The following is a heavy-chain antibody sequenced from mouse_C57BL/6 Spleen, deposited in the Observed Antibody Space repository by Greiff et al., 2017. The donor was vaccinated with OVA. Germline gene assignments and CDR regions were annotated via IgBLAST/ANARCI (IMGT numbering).Heavy chain of an antibody. V-gene: IGHV1-64*01. J-gene: IGHJ1*03. CDR2: IHPNSGST. Sequence: QVQLQQSGAELVKPGASVKLSCKASGYTFTSYWMHWVKQRPGQGLEWIGMIHPNSGSTNYNEKFKSKATLTVDKSSSTAYMQLSSLTSEDSAVYYCAREDYYGSGGYFDVWGTGTTVTVSS. CDR1: GYTFTSYW. D-gene: IGHD1-1*01. CDR3: AREDYYGSGGYFDV.